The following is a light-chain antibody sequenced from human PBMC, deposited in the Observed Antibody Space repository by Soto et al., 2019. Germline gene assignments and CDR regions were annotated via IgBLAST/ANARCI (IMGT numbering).Light chain of an antibody. Sequence: EIVMTQSPATLSVSPGERATLSCRASQSVRNNLAWYQQKPGQAPRLLIYGASTRATGIPARFSGSRSGTNFTLTTSRLQSDDCAVYYCQQYTDWPPWTCGQGTKVEIK. V-gene: IGKV3-15*01. CDR2: GAS. CDR1: QSVRNN. CDR3: QQYTDWPPWT. J-gene: IGKJ1*01.